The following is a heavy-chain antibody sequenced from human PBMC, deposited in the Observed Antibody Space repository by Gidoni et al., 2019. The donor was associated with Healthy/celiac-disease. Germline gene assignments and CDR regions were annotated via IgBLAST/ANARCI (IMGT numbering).Heavy chain of an antibody. V-gene: IGHV4-34*01. Sequence: QVQLQQWGAGLLKPSETLSLTCAVYGGSFSGYYWSWIRQPPGKGLEWIGEINHSGSTNYNPSLKSRVTISVDTSKNQFSLKLSSVTAADTAVYYCARGAKYYDFWSGYPPRAEYFQHWGQGTLVTVSS. CDR3: ARGAKYYDFWSGYPPRAEYFQH. J-gene: IGHJ1*01. CDR2: INHSGST. D-gene: IGHD3-3*01. CDR1: GGSFSGYY.